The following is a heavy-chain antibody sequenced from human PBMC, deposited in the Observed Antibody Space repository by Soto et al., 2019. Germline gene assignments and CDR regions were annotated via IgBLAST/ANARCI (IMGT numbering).Heavy chain of an antibody. Sequence: PSETLSLTCAVYGGSFSGYYWSWIRQPPGKGLEWIGEINHSGSTNYNPSLKSRVTISVDTSKNQFSLKLSSVTAADTAVYYCARSGPGCSGGSCYSTFYYWGQGTLVTVSS. CDR3: ARSGPGCSGGSCYSTFYY. D-gene: IGHD2-15*01. V-gene: IGHV4-34*01. CDR2: INHSGST. J-gene: IGHJ4*02. CDR1: GGSFSGYY.